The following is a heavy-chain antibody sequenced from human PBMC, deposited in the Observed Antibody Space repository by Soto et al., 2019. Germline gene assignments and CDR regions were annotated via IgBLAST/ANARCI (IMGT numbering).Heavy chain of an antibody. CDR1: GYTFTSYG. CDR3: ARDGVRKVVTMVRGVTQFDP. J-gene: IGHJ5*02. Sequence: QVQLVQSGAEVKKPGAPVKVSCKASGYTFTSYGISWVRQAPGQGLEWMGWISAYNGNTNYAQKLQGRVTMTTDTSTSTAYMELRSLRSDDTAVYYCARDGVRKVVTMVRGVTQFDPWGQGTLVTVSS. D-gene: IGHD3-10*01. CDR2: ISAYNGNT. V-gene: IGHV1-18*04.